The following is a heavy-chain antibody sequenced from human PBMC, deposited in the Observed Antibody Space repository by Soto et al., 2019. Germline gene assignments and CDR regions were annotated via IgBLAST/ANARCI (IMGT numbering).Heavy chain of an antibody. V-gene: IGHV4-4*02. CDR2: IYHSGST. Sequence: QVQLQESGPGLVKPSGTLSLTCAVSGGSISSSNWWSWVRQPPGKGLEWIGEIYHSGSTNYNPSLKSRVTISVDKSKNQFSLKLSSVTAADTAVYYCARVPPGGYYQHYYYGMDVWGQGTTVTVSS. CDR3: ARVPPGGYYQHYYYGMDV. CDR1: GGSISSSNW. J-gene: IGHJ6*02. D-gene: IGHD3-10*01.